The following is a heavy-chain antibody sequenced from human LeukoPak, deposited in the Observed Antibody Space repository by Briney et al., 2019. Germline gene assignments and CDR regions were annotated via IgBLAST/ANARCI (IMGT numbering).Heavy chain of an antibody. CDR1: GFTFSNYG. V-gene: IGHV3-33*06. CDR2: IWYDGSYK. Sequence: GWSLRVSCAASGFTFSNYGMHWVRQAPGKGLDWVAVIWYDGSYKYYADSVNGRYTISRGNSKNTLYLQMNGLRAEDTAVYYCAKVVQYTASTGAGLDYWGQGTLVTVSS. CDR3: AKVVQYTASTGAGLDY. D-gene: IGHD6-13*01. J-gene: IGHJ4*02.